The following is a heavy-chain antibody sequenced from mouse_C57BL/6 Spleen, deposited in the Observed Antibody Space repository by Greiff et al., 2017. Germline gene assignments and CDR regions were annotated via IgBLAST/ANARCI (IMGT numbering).Heavy chain of an antibody. CDR3: TSHYYGSSYFDY. D-gene: IGHD1-1*01. CDR1: GFNIKDYY. Sequence: VQLQQSGAELVRPGASVKLSCTASGFNIKDYYMHWVKQRPEQGLEWIGRLDPEDGDTEYAPKFQGKATMTADTSSNTAYLQRSSLTSEDTAVYYCTSHYYGSSYFDYWGQGTTRTVSS. CDR2: LDPEDGDT. J-gene: IGHJ2*01. V-gene: IGHV14-1*01.